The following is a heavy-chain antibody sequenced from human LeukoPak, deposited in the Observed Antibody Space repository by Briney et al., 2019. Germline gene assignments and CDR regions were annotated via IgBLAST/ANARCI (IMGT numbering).Heavy chain of an antibody. CDR2: INPSGGST. J-gene: IGHJ4*02. Sequence: ASVKVSCKASGYTFTSYYMHWVRQAPGQGLGWMGIINPSGGSTSYAQKFQGRVTMTRDMSTSTVYMELSSLRSEDTAVYYCARDARAMGATGAFDYWGQGTLVTVSS. CDR3: ARDARAMGATGAFDY. D-gene: IGHD1-26*01. V-gene: IGHV1-46*01. CDR1: GYTFTSYY.